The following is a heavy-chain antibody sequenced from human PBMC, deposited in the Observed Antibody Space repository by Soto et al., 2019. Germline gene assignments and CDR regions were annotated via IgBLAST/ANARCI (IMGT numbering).Heavy chain of an antibody. CDR3: ARDLTSQPKYYYDSGESNDAFDI. V-gene: IGHV1-69*13. J-gene: IGHJ3*02. D-gene: IGHD3-22*01. Sequence: SVKVSCKASGGTFSSYAISWVRQAPGQGLEWMGGIIPIFGTANYAQKFQGRVTITADESTSTAYMELSSLRSEDTAVYYCARDLTSQPKYYYDSGESNDAFDIWGQGTMVTVSS. CDR1: GGTFSSYA. CDR2: IIPIFGTA.